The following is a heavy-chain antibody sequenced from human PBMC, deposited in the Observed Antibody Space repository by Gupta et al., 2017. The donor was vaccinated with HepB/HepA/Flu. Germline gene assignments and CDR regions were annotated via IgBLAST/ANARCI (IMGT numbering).Heavy chain of an antibody. Sequence: QVQLVESGGGVVQPGRSLRLSCATSGFIFNNYGMHWVRQAPGKGLDWVAFIASDGNDRFYADSVKGRFTISRDNFQNTLQLQMTSLRAEDSALYYCAKDPGRDKRGFQMEVWGKGTSVTVSS. CDR3: AKDPGRDKRGFQMEV. J-gene: IGHJ6*04. V-gene: IGHV3-30*18. CDR1: GFIFNNYG. CDR2: IASDGNDR. D-gene: IGHD2-15*01.